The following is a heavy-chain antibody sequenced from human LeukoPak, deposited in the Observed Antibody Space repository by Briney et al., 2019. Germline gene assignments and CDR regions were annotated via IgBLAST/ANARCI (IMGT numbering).Heavy chain of an antibody. CDR1: GGSFSGYY. D-gene: IGHD6-19*01. CDR2: INHSGST. CDR3: ARRRLPIAETGTIDH. J-gene: IGHJ4*02. Sequence: SETLSLTCTVYGGSFSGYYWSWIRQPPGKGLEWIGEINHSGSTNYNPSLKSRVTISVDTSKNQFALNLRSVTAADTAVYYCARRRLPIAETGTIDHWGQGTLVTVSS. V-gene: IGHV4-34*01.